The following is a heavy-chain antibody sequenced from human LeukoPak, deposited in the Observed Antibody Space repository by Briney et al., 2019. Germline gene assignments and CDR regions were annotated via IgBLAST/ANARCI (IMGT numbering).Heavy chain of an antibody. CDR1: GYSISRHYY. Sequence: SETLSLTCTVSGYSISRHYYWGWVLQSPGKGLEWIGNIHHTGSTSYNPSLESRVTISLDLSKNQFSLQLNSVTPEDTAVYYCARGLYYFDYWGQGTLVTVSS. CDR3: ARGLYYFDY. J-gene: IGHJ4*02. V-gene: IGHV4-38-2*02. CDR2: IHHTGST.